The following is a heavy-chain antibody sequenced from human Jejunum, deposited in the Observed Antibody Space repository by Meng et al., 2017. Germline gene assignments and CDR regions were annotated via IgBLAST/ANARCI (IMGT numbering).Heavy chain of an antibody. CDR1: GYIFTNYG. CDR2: TSGYNGKT. CDR3: TRDLGERATINWPH. V-gene: IGHV1-18*01. Sequence: ASVTVSCKASGYIFTNYGISWVRQAPGQGLEWMGWTSGYNGKTNYAQKLQGRVTITTDASTSTAYMELRSLRSDDTAMYYCTRDLGERATINWPHWGQGTLVTVSS. D-gene: IGHD5-24*01. J-gene: IGHJ4*02.